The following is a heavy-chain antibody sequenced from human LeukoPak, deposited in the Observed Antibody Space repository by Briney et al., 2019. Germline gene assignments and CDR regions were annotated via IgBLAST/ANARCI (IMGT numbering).Heavy chain of an antibody. J-gene: IGHJ4*02. Sequence: SLRLXXAAXXFXXSSYSMNWVRRXPGKGLEWVSSISSSSSYIYYADSVKGRFTISRDNAKNSLYLQMNSLRAEDTAVYYCARDYYDSSGYYSPDYWGQGTLVTVSS. CDR2: ISSSSSYI. CDR3: ARDYYDSSGYYSPDY. D-gene: IGHD3-22*01. CDR1: XFXXSSYS. V-gene: IGHV3-21*01.